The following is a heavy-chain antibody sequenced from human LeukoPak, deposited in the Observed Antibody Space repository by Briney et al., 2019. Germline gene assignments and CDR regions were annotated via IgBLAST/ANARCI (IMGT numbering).Heavy chain of an antibody. CDR1: GYTFTSYG. CDR2: ISAYNGNT. Sequence: ASVKVSCKASGYTFTSYGISWVRQAPGQGLEWMGWISAYNGNTNYAQKLQGRVTMTTDTSTSTAYMELRSLRSDDTAVYSCARGPLYDFWSGYYLHYFDYWGQGTLVTVSS. D-gene: IGHD3-3*01. V-gene: IGHV1-18*01. CDR3: ARGPLYDFWSGYYLHYFDY. J-gene: IGHJ4*02.